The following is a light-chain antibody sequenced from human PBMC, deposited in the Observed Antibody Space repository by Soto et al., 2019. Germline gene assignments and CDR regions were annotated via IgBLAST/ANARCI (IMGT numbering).Light chain of an antibody. V-gene: IGKV1-33*01. Sequence: DIQMTQSPSSLSASVGDRVTITCQASQDINNYLVWYQQKPGKAPKLLIFESTNFETRIPSRYRRAATVTDFTFTISSLQPEDITTYYCQQYDTLPPTFGQGTKLEIK. CDR1: QDINNY. J-gene: IGKJ2*01. CDR2: EST. CDR3: QQYDTLPPT.